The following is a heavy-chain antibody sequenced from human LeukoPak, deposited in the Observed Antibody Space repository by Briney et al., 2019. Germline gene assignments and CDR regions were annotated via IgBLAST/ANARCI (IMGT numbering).Heavy chain of an antibody. D-gene: IGHD2-21*01. CDR2: INPNSGGT. Sequence: ASVKVSCKASGYTFTGYYMHWVRQAPGQGLEWMGWINPNSGGTNYAQKFQGRVTISVDTSKNQFSLKLSSVTAADTAVYYCASGDEFLDAFDIWGQGTVVTVSS. CDR3: ASGDEFLDAFDI. V-gene: IGHV1-2*02. J-gene: IGHJ3*02. CDR1: GYTFTGYY.